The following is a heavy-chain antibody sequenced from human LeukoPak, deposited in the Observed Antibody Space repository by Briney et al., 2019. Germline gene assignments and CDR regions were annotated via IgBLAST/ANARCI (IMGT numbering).Heavy chain of an antibody. CDR3: AKEVGMYGTPTLDF. J-gene: IGHJ4*02. D-gene: IGHD1/OR15-1a*01. CDR2: IPGSGVDT. Sequence: PGGSLRLSCAASGFTFSNYAMSWVRQAPGGGLEWVLGIPGSGVDTFYADSVKGRFTISRDNSKNTLFLQMNSLRAEDTAVYYCAKEVGMYGTPTLDFWGQGTVVTVSS. CDR1: GFTFSNYA. V-gene: IGHV3-23*01.